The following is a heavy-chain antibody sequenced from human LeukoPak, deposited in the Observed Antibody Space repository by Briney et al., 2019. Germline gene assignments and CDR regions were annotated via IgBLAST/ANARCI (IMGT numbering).Heavy chain of an antibody. CDR2: INPNNGGT. V-gene: IGHV1-2*02. CDR1: GYTFTGYY. CDR3: ARDRSGDFDY. Sequence: GASVKVSFKASGYTFTGYYMHWVRQTPGQGLEWMGWINPNNGGTNYAQKFQGRVTMTRDTSFSTAYMELNRLRSDDTAVYYCARDRSGDFDYWGQGTLVTVSS. D-gene: IGHD7-27*01. J-gene: IGHJ4*02.